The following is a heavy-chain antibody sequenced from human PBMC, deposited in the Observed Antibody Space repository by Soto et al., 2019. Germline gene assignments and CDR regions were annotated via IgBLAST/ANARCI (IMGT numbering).Heavy chain of an antibody. CDR2: IRGRGDIT. J-gene: IGHJ4*02. CDR3: AKFAAAGDFPDY. Sequence: EVQLLESGGGLVQRGGSLRLSCAASGFTFSSYTVSWVRQAPGRGLEWISGIRGRGDITEYADSVKGRFTISRDNSRNTLYLQMNSLSAEDTAVYYCAKFAAAGDFPDYWGQGTLVTVSS. V-gene: IGHV3-23*01. D-gene: IGHD4-17*01. CDR1: GFTFSSYT.